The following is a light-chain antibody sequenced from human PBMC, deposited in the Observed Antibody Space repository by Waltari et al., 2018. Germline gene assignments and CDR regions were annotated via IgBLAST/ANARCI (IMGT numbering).Light chain of an antibody. CDR1: HDISNY. CDR3: QQLNSYPLT. Sequence: DIQMTQSPSSLSASVGDRVTITCQASHDISNYLNWYQQKPGKAPKLLIYDASNLETGVPSRFSGSGSGTDFSFTISSLQPEDIATYYCQQLNSYPLTFGGGTKVEIK. V-gene: IGKV1-33*01. J-gene: IGKJ4*01. CDR2: DAS.